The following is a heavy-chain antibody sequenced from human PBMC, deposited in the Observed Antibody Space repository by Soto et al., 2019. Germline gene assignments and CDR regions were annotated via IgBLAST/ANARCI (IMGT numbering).Heavy chain of an antibody. J-gene: IGHJ4*02. V-gene: IGHV1-2*04. CDR3: ARAVFGNSGYDLFDY. CDR2: INPNSGGT. CDR1: GDTFTGYY. D-gene: IGHD5-12*01. Sequence: ASVKVSCKASGDTFTGYYMHWVRQAPEQGLEWMGWINPNSGGTNYAQKFQGWVTMTRDTSISTAYMELSRLRSDDTAVYYCARAVFGNSGYDLFDYWGQGTLVTVSS.